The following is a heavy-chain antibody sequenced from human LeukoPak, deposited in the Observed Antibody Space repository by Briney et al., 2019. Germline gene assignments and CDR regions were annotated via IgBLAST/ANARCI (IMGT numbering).Heavy chain of an antibody. CDR2: IDPSDSYT. CDR1: GYSFTSYW. V-gene: IGHV5-10-1*01. D-gene: IGHD6-13*01. J-gene: IGHJ1*01. Sequence: GESLKISCKGSGYSFTSYWISWVRQMPGKGLEWMGRIDPSDSYTNYSPSFQGHVTISADKSISTAYLQWSSLKASDTAMYYCVRLPIAAAGDLEYFQHWGQGTLVTASS. CDR3: VRLPIAAAGDLEYFQH.